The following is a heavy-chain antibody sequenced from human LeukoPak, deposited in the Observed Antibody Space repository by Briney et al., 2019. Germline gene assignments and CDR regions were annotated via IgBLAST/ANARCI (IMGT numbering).Heavy chain of an antibody. D-gene: IGHD2-2*01. Sequence: GASVKVSFKGSGYTFTDYYLHWVRQAPGQGLEWMGCINPKTGGANFAEKFQGRGTMTSDTSIRTVYMELSRVTYDDTALYYCARGVGTSWFDPWGQGTLVTVSS. CDR3: ARGVGTSWFDP. CDR2: INPKTGGA. V-gene: IGHV1-2*02. CDR1: GYTFTDYY. J-gene: IGHJ5*02.